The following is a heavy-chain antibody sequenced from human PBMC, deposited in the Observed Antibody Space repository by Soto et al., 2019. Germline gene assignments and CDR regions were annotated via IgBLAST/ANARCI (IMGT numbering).Heavy chain of an antibody. Sequence: QITLKESGPPLVKPTQTLTLTCTFSGFSLSTSGVGVVWIRQPPGKALEWLGIIYWDDDKRYSPSLKSRRTSANEPSKNRVVLTMTNMDPVDTGTYYCAHNRVAGTSWFDPWGQGTLVTVSS. CDR1: GFSLSTSGVG. CDR3: AHNRVAGTSWFDP. V-gene: IGHV2-5*02. J-gene: IGHJ5*02. CDR2: IYWDDDK. D-gene: IGHD6-19*01.